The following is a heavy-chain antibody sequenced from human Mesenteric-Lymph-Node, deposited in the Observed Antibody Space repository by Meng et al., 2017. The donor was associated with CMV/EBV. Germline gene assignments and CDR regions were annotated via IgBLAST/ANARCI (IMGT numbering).Heavy chain of an antibody. CDR2: IYYSGST. J-gene: IGHJ4*02. CDR1: GGSIRSRSYY. CDR3: ARDPFDY. V-gene: IGHV4-39*07. Sequence: SETLSLTCTVSGGSIRSRSYYWGWIRQPPGKGLEWIGSIYYSGSTYYNPSLKSRVTMSVDKSKNQFSLKLNSVTAADTAFYYCARDPFDYWGQGTLVTVSS.